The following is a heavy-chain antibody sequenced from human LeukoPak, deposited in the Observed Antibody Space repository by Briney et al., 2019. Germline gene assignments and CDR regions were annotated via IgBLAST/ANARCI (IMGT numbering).Heavy chain of an antibody. Sequence: PSETLSLTCTVSGGSISSYYWSWIRQPPGKGLEWIGYIYYSGSTNYNPSLKSRVTISVDTSKNQFSLKLSSVTAADTAVYYCARVRPTPYSSSSNWFDPWGQGTLVTVSS. D-gene: IGHD6-6*01. V-gene: IGHV4-59*01. CDR3: ARVRPTPYSSSSNWFDP. CDR1: GGSISSYY. CDR2: IYYSGST. J-gene: IGHJ5*02.